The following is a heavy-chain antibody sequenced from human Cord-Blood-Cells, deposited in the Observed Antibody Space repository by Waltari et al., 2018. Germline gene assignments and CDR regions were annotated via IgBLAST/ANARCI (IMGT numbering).Heavy chain of an antibody. J-gene: IGHJ6*02. CDR1: GYTFTSYY. CDR3: ARDRLSGSYYYYYGMDV. D-gene: IGHD1-26*01. V-gene: IGHV1-46*01. CDR2: INPSGGST. Sequence: QVQLVQSGAEVKKPGASVKVSCKASGYTFTSYYMHWVRQHPGQGLEWMGIINPSGGSTSYAQKFQGRVTMTRDTSTSTVYMELSSLRSEDTAVYYCARDRLSGSYYYYYGMDVWGQGTTVTVSS.